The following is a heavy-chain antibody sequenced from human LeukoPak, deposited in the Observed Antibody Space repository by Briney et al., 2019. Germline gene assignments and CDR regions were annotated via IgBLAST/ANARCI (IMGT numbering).Heavy chain of an antibody. CDR2: ISVYNGNT. D-gene: IGHD3-22*01. Sequence: ASVKVSCKASGYTFTNYGISWVRQAPGQGLEWMGWISVYNGNTNYAQKLQGRVTMTTDTSTSTAYMELRSLRSDDTAVYYCARYLYYDSSGYRGNWFDPWGQGTLVTVSS. CDR3: ARYLYYDSSGYRGNWFDP. CDR1: GYTFTNYG. V-gene: IGHV1-18*01. J-gene: IGHJ5*02.